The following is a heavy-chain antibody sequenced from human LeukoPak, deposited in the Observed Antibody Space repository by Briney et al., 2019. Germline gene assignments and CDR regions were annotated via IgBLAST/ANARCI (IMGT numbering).Heavy chain of an antibody. CDR2: INSNSGGT. D-gene: IGHD3-16*01. Sequence: ASVKVSCKASGYTFTDYYMRWVRQAPGQGLEWMGWINSNSGGTNYAQKFQGRVTMSRDTSISTAYMELSSLRSDDTAVYYCARVLVPAGGGVVDYWGQGTLVTVSS. V-gene: IGHV1-2*02. CDR3: ARVLVPAGGGVVDY. CDR1: GYTFTDYY. J-gene: IGHJ4*02.